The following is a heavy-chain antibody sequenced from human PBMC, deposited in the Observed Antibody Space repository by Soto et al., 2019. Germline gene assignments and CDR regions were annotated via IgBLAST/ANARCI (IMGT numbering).Heavy chain of an antibody. V-gene: IGHV4-61*01. Sequence: ETLSLTCTVSGGSVSSGSYYWSWIRQPPGKGLEWIGYIYYSGSTNYNPSLKSRVTISVDTSKNQFSLKLSSVTAADTAVYYCARLRSIVGAPALFDPWGQGTLVTGSS. D-gene: IGHD1-26*01. CDR3: ARLRSIVGAPALFDP. CDR2: IYYSGST. J-gene: IGHJ5*02. CDR1: GGSVSSGSYY.